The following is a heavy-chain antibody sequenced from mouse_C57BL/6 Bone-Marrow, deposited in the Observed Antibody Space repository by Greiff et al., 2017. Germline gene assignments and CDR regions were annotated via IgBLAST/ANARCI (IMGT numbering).Heavy chain of an antibody. CDR3: ARESPLYYYGSLAY. V-gene: IGHV1-9*01. CDR2: ILPGSGST. CDR1: GYTFTGYW. J-gene: IGHJ3*01. D-gene: IGHD1-1*01. Sequence: QVQLQQSGAELMKPGASVKLSCKATGYTFTGYWIEWVKQRPGHGLEWIGEILPGSGSTNYNEKFKGKATFTADTSSSTAYMELRSLTSEDSAVYFCARESPLYYYGSLAYWGQGTLVTVSA.